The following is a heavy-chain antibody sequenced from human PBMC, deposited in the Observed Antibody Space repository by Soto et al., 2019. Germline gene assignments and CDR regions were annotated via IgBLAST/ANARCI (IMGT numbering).Heavy chain of an antibody. CDR3: ANEFHSYDTSGYQTNY. V-gene: IGHV3-30*18. CDR1: GFTFSTYG. Sequence: VQLVESGGGVVQPGRSLRLSCAASGFTFSTYGRHWVRQAPGKGLEWVAVISYDGSNDYYGDSVKGRFTVSRDNSKNTLYLQLDSLRPEDTAVYYCANEFHSYDTSGYQTNYWGQGTLVTVSS. J-gene: IGHJ4*02. CDR2: ISYDGSND. D-gene: IGHD3-22*01.